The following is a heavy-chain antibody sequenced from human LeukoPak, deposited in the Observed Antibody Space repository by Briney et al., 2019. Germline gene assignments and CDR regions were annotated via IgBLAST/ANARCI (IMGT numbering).Heavy chain of an antibody. V-gene: IGHV3-66*02. Sequence: GSLRLSCSASGFTVSSNYMSWVRQAPGKGLEGVSVIYSGGSTYYADSVKGRFTISRDNSKNTLYLQMNSLRAEDTAVYYCARGEWELRIFDYWGQGTLVTVSS. D-gene: IGHD1-26*01. J-gene: IGHJ4*02. CDR3: ARGEWELRIFDY. CDR1: GFTVSSNY. CDR2: IYSGGST.